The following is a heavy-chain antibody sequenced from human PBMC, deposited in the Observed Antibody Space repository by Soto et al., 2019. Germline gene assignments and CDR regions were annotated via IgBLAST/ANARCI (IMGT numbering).Heavy chain of an antibody. CDR3: ARRSRLAVAGTGYFDY. CDR2: ISAYNGNT. CDR1: GYTFTSYC. J-gene: IGHJ4*02. V-gene: IGHV1-18*01. Sequence: ASVKVSCKASGYTFTSYCISWVRQAPGQGLEWMGWISAYNGNTNYAQKLQGRVTMTTDTSTSTAYMELRSLRSDDTAVYYCARRSRLAVAGTGYFDYWGQGTLVTVSS. D-gene: IGHD6-19*01.